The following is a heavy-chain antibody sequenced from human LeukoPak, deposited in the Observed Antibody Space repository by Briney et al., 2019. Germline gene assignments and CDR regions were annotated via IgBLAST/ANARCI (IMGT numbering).Heavy chain of an antibody. CDR3: ARDVGVGVDY. J-gene: IGHJ4*02. CDR2: ISYDGSNK. D-gene: IGHD3-3*01. Sequence: GGSLRLSCAASGFTFSRYAMHWVRQAPGKGLEWVAVISYDGSNKYYADSVKGRFTISRDNSKNTLYLQMNSLRAEDTAVYYCARDVGVGVDYWGQGTLVTVSS. CDR1: GFTFSRYA. V-gene: IGHV3-30-3*01.